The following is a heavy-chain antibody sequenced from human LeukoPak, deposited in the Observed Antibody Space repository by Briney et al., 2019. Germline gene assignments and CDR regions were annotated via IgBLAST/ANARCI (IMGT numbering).Heavy chain of an antibody. CDR3: ARDGGFGDRLRGLLDY. CDR2: ISSSSSYI. CDR1: GFTFSSYS. Sequence: GGSLRLSCAASGFTFSSYSMNWVRQAPGKGLEWVSSISSSSSYIYYADSVKGRFTISRDNAKNSLYLQMNSLRAEDTAVYYWARDGGFGDRLRGLLDYWGEGTLVTVSS. V-gene: IGHV3-21*01. J-gene: IGHJ4*02. D-gene: IGHD3-10*01.